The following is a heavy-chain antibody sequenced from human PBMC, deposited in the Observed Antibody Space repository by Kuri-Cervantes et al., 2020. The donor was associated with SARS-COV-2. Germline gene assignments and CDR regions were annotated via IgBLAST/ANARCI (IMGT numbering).Heavy chain of an antibody. CDR2: INHSGST. Sequence: GSLRLSCTASGFTFGDYAMSWVRQAPGKGLEWIGEINHSGSTNYNPSLKSRVTISVDTSKNQFSLKLSSVTAADTAVYYCAGGYYYDSSGPVLRYYFDYWGQGTLVTVSS. CDR1: GFTFGDYA. CDR3: AGGYYYDSSGPVLRYYFDY. V-gene: IGHV4-34*08. D-gene: IGHD3-22*01. J-gene: IGHJ4*02.